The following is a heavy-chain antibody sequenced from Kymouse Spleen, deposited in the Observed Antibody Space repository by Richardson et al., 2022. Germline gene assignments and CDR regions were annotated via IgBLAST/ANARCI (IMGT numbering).Heavy chain of an antibody. J-gene: IGHJ4*02. CDR1: GGSFSGYY. V-gene: IGHV4-34*01. CDR3: ARSITMVRGVILFDY. CDR2: INHSGST. Sequence: QVQLQQWGAGLLKPSETLSLTCAVYGGSFSGYYWSWIRQPPGKGLEWIGEINHSGSTNYNPSLKSRVTISVDTSKNQFSLKLSSVTAADTAVYYCARSITMVRGVILFDYWGQGTLVTVSS. D-gene: IGHD3-10*01.